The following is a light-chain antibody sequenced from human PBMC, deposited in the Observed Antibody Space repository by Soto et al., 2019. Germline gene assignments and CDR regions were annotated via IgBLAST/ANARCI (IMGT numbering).Light chain of an antibody. CDR2: DAS. J-gene: IGKJ4*01. CDR3: QQRSHLGLT. CDR1: QSVSSY. V-gene: IGKV3-11*01. Sequence: EIVLTQSPATLSLSPGERATLSCRASQSVSSYLAWYQQKPGQAPRLLIYDASNSATGIPARFSGSGSGTDFTLTISSLEPEDFAVYYCQQRSHLGLTFGGGTKVEIK.